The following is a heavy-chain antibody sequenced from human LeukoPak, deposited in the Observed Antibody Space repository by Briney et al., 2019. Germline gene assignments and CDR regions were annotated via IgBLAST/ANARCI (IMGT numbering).Heavy chain of an antibody. D-gene: IGHD6-13*01. CDR2: IFPTDSNT. J-gene: IGHJ3*02. Sequence: GESLKISCKGSGYNFTNHWIGWVRQMPGKGLEWMGIIFPTDSNTRYSPSSRGQVTIPADKSISTAYLQWSSLKAWDTAIYYCARHSSRWFAGGGFDIWGQGTMVSVSS. V-gene: IGHV5-51*01. CDR3: ARHSSRWFAGGGFDI. CDR1: GYNFTNHW.